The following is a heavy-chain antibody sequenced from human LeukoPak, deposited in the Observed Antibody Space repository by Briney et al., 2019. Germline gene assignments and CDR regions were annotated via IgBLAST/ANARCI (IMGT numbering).Heavy chain of an antibody. Sequence: SETLSLTCTVSGASMNTTNFYWAWIRQPPGKGLESIGSISYAGRTYLNPPLNSRVTISVDTSKNQFSLKLSSVTAADTAVYYCARQGTMTRGGYWLDPWGQGTLVIVSS. CDR3: ARQGTMTRGGYWLDP. J-gene: IGHJ5*02. CDR2: ISYAGRT. V-gene: IGHV4-39*01. CDR1: GASMNTTNFY. D-gene: IGHD3-10*01.